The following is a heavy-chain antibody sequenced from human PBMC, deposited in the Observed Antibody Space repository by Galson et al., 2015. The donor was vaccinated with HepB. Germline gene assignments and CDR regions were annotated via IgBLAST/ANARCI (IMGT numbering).Heavy chain of an antibody. Sequence: QSGAEVKKPGESLKISCKASGYTFTSYGISWVRQAPGQGLEWMGWISAYNGNTNYAQKLQGRVTMTTDTSTSTAYMELRSLRSDDTAVYYCASFEYSSSSVDYWGQGTLVTVSS. D-gene: IGHD6-6*01. CDR2: ISAYNGNT. J-gene: IGHJ4*02. V-gene: IGHV1-18*01. CDR3: ASFEYSSSSVDY. CDR1: GYTFTSYG.